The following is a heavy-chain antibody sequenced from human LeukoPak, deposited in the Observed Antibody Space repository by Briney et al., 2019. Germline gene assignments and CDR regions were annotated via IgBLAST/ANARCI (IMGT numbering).Heavy chain of an antibody. Sequence: PSETLSLTCAAYGGSFSGYYWSWIRQLPGKGLEWIGEINHSGSTNYNPSLKSRVTISVDTSKNQFSLKLSSVTAADTAVYYCACTVYYGSVDYWGQGTLVTVSS. J-gene: IGHJ4*02. D-gene: IGHD3-10*01. CDR1: GGSFSGYY. CDR2: INHSGST. CDR3: ACTVYYGSVDY. V-gene: IGHV4-34*01.